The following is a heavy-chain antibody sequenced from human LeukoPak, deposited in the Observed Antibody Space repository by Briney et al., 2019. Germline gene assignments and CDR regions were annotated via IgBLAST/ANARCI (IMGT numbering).Heavy chain of an antibody. CDR3: AELGITMIGGV. CDR2: ISSSGSTI. Sequence: GGSLRLSCAASGFTFSSYEMNWVRQAPGEGLEWVSYISSSGSTIYYADSVKGRFTISRDNAKNSLYLQMNSLRAEDTAVYYCAELGITMIGGVWGKGTTDTISS. CDR1: GFTFSSYE. V-gene: IGHV3-48*03. D-gene: IGHD3-10*02. J-gene: IGHJ6*04.